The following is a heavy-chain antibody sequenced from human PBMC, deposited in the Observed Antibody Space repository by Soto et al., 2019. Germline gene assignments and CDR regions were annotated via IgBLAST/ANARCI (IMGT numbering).Heavy chain of an antibody. CDR3: AREYSSGWHTWFDP. CDR1: GGSITSYS. CDR2: IYYTGDT. Sequence: PSETLSLTCTVSGGSITSYSWNWIRQPPGKGLEWIGYIYYTGDTNYNPNLKSRVTISVHTSKNQFSLKLSSVTAADTAVYSCAREYSSGWHTWFDPWGQGTLVTVSS. V-gene: IGHV4-59*08. J-gene: IGHJ5*02. D-gene: IGHD6-19*01.